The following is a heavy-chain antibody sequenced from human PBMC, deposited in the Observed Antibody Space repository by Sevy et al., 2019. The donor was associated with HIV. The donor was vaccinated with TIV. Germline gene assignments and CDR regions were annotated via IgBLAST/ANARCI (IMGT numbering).Heavy chain of an antibody. CDR2: INHSGST. V-gene: IGHV4-34*01. CDR3: ARGITMIAPYYYYYMDV. CDR1: GGSFSGYY. Sequence: SETLSLTCAVYGGSFSGYYWSWIRQPPGKGLEWIGEINHSGSTNYNPSLKSRVTISVDTSKNQFSLKLSSVTAADTAVYYCARGITMIAPYYYYYMDVWGKRTTVTVSS. J-gene: IGHJ6*03. D-gene: IGHD3-22*01.